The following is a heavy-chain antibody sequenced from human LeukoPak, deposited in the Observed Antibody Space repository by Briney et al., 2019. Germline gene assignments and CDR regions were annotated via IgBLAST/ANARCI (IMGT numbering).Heavy chain of an antibody. Sequence: SQTLSLTCGISGDSVSSNSAAWNWIRQSPSRGVEWLGRTYYRSQWHYDYAMSVKSRIIINPDTSKNQFSLHLNSVTPEDTAVYYCARGYGLDYWGQGTLVTVSS. CDR3: ARGYGLDY. V-gene: IGHV6-1*01. CDR2: TYYRSQWHY. J-gene: IGHJ4*02. D-gene: IGHD1-1*01. CDR1: GDSVSSNSAA.